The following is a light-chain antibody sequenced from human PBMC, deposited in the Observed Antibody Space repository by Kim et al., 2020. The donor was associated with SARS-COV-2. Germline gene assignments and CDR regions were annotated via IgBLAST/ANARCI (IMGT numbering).Light chain of an antibody. CDR2: QAS. CDR1: QSIRDD. CDR3: QQYNTYPLA. J-gene: IGKJ4*01. Sequence: ASVGDTETKTGRANQSIRDDLDWSQKRPRKVPKCLIYQASRLRNGVPSKCRGSGSGTEITLTISSLHTEDSATYYSQQYNTYPLAFGGGAKVDI. V-gene: IGKV1-5*03.